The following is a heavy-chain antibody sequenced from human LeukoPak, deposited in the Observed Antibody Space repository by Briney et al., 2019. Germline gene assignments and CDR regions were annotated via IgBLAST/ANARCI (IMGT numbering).Heavy chain of an antibody. Sequence: SETLSLTCTVSGGSISSDDYFWTWIRQPPGKGLEWIGYIYYTGSTYYNPSLKSRVSMSLDMSENQFSLRLNSVTAADTAVYYCARVYCYDSSGFYFAYWGQGTLVTVSS. J-gene: IGHJ4*02. CDR1: GGSISSDDYF. V-gene: IGHV4-30-4*01. D-gene: IGHD3-22*01. CDR2: IYYTGST. CDR3: ARVYCYDSSGFYFAY.